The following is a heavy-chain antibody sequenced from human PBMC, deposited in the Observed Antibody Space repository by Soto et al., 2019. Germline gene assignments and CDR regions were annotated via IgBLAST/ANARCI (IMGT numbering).Heavy chain of an antibody. CDR1: GFTFSTSS. Sequence: EVQLVESGGGLGQPGGSLRLSCVVSGFTFSTSSMNWVRQAPGKGLEWVSYISSSSNTIYADSVKGRFTISRDNAKNSLYLQMNSLRDEDTAVYYCARVIWSGYLTSDYWGQGTLFTVSS. CDR3: ARVIWSGYLTSDY. D-gene: IGHD3-3*01. CDR2: ISSSSNTI. V-gene: IGHV3-48*02. J-gene: IGHJ4*02.